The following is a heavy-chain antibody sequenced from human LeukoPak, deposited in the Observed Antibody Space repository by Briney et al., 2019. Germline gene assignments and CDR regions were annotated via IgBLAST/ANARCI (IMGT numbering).Heavy chain of an antibody. CDR1: GFTFSSYS. CDR2: ISSSSSYI. J-gene: IGHJ4*02. V-gene: IGHV3-21*01. Sequence: GGSLRLSCAASGFTFSSYSMNWGRQAPGRGLEWVSSISSSSSYIYYADSVKGRFTISRDNAKNSLYLQMNSLRAEDTAVYYCARDLPYDSSGYGFDNWGQGTLVTVSS. D-gene: IGHD3-22*01. CDR3: ARDLPYDSSGYGFDN.